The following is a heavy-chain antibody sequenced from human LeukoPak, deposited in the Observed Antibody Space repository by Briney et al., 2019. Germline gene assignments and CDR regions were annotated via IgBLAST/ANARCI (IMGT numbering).Heavy chain of an antibody. CDR3: GSTNYNPSLKSRGTISVDTCKNQFSLKLSSVTAADTAVYYCARDLSFVRGVPLAFDI. CDR1: GGSISSYY. V-gene: IGHV4-59*01. Sequence: PSETLSLSCTVAGGSISSYYWSWIRQPPVKELKWIGYIYYSGSTNYNPPLKSRVTISVDTSKNQFSRKLSPVTPTDTAAYYSGSTNYNPSLKSRGTISVDTCKNQFSLKLSSVTAADTAVYYCARDLSFVRGVPLAFDIWGQGTMVTVSS. CDR2: IYYSGST. J-gene: IGHJ3*02. D-gene: IGHD3-10*01.